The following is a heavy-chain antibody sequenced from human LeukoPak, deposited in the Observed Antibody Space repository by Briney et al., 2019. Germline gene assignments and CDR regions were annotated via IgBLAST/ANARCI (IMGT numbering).Heavy chain of an antibody. CDR1: GFTFSSYA. J-gene: IGHJ4*02. Sequence: GGSLRLSCAASGFTFSSYAMSWVRQAPGKGLEWVSAISGSGGSTYYADSVKGRFTISRDNFKNTLYLQMNSLRAEDTAVYYCTSSSGWYGSTQYYFDYWGQGTLVTVSS. CDR3: TSSSGWYGSTQYYFDY. CDR2: ISGSGGST. D-gene: IGHD6-19*01. V-gene: IGHV3-23*01.